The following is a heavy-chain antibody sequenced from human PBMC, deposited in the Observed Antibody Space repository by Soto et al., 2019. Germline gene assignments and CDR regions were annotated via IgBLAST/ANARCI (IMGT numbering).Heavy chain of an antibody. CDR3: ARDPRGSSTDYYGMDV. Sequence: XRALRRTCAASGFTFSSYRMNWVRQAPGKGLDWVSSISSSSSYIYYADSVKGRFTISRDNAKNSLYLQMNSLRAEDTAVYYCARDPRGSSTDYYGMDVWGQGTTVTVSS. CDR1: GFTFSSYR. V-gene: IGHV3-21*01. J-gene: IGHJ6*02. D-gene: IGHD2-2*01. CDR2: ISSSSSYI.